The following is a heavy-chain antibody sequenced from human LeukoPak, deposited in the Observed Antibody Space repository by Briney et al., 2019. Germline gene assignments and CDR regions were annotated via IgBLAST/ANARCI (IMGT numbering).Heavy chain of an antibody. CDR3: AKPIVGATTFDY. V-gene: IGHV3-53*01. Sequence: GGSLRLSCAASGFTVSSNYMSWVRQAPGKGLEWVSVIYSGGSTYYADSVKGRFTISRDNSKNTLYLQMNSLRAEDTAVYYCAKPIVGATTFDYWGQGTLVTVSS. D-gene: IGHD1-26*01. CDR2: IYSGGST. J-gene: IGHJ4*02. CDR1: GFTVSSNY.